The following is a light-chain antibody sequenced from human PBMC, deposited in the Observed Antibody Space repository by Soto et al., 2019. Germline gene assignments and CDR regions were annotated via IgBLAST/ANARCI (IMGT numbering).Light chain of an antibody. CDR2: SDN. CDR3: AAWDASLNGRV. CDR1: SSNIGSNT. Sequence: QSVLTQPPSASGTPGQRVTISCSGSSSNIGSNTVNWYQQLPGTAPTLLIYSDNQRPSGVLDRFSGSKSATSASQAISGRQSEDEDDYYCAAWDASLNGRVFGGGTKLTVL. J-gene: IGLJ3*02. V-gene: IGLV1-44*01.